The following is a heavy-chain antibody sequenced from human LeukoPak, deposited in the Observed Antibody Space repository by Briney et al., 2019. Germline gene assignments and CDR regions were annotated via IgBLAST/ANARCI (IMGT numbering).Heavy chain of an antibody. CDR2: IYTSGST. CDR1: GGSISSGSYY. Sequence: SETLSLTCTVSGGSISSGSYYWSWIRQPAGKGLEWIGRIYTSGSTNYNPSLKSRVTISVDTSKNQFSLKLSSVTAADTAVYYCAREDSGNYYVLDCWGQGTLVTVSS. J-gene: IGHJ4*02. V-gene: IGHV4-61*02. D-gene: IGHD1-26*01. CDR3: AREDSGNYYVLDC.